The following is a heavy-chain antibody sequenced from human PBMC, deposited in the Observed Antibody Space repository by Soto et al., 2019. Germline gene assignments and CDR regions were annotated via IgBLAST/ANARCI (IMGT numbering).Heavy chain of an antibody. D-gene: IGHD5-12*01. J-gene: IGHJ4*02. Sequence: SETLSLSCDVSGYSINSGYFWGWFRQPPGKGLEWIGSISYHGSTHYNPSLESRVTILRDTPKNQFSLSLSFVTAADTAVYYCARLEHSGFPESLQWGQGTLVTVSS. CDR1: GYSINSGYF. V-gene: IGHV4-38-2*01. CDR3: ARLEHSGFPESLQ. CDR2: ISYHGST.